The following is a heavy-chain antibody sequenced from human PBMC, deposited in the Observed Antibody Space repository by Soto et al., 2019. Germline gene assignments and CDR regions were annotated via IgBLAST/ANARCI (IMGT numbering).Heavy chain of an antibody. J-gene: IGHJ4*02. CDR3: ARVSLTPYYDILTGYGFDY. D-gene: IGHD3-9*01. Sequence: SVKVSCKASGGTFSSYAISWVRQAPGQGLEWMGGIIPIFGTANYAQKFQGRVTITADESTSTAYMELSSLRSEDTAVYYCARVSLTPYYDILTGYGFDYWGQGTLVTVSS. V-gene: IGHV1-69*13. CDR1: GGTFSSYA. CDR2: IIPIFGTA.